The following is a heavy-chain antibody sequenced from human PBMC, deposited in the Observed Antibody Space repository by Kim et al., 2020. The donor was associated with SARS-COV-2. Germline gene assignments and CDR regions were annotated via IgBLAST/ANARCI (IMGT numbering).Heavy chain of an antibody. D-gene: IGHD3-16*01. CDR1: GFTFSDFA. V-gene: IGHV3-64D*08. CDR2: TTRDGDGS. J-gene: IGHJ5*02. Sequence: GGSLRLSCSASGFTFSDFAIHWVRRAPGMGLQYVSATTRDGDGSFYADTVKDRFTVLRDNSKSTLFLQMSDLRIEDTAIYYCVRYGRNFGADHWGQGTLVSVS. CDR3: VRYGRNFGADH.